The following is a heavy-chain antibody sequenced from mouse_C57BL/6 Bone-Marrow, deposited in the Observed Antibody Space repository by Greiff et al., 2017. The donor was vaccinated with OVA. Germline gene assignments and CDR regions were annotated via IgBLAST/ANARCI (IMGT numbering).Heavy chain of an antibody. J-gene: IGHJ2*01. Sequence: EVQGVESGGDLVKPGGSLKLSCAASGFTFSSYGMSWVRQTPDKRLEWVATISSGGSYTYYPDSVKGRFTISRDNAKNTLYLQMSSLKSEDTAMYYCAREDYYGSSLLFDYWGQGTTLTVSS. V-gene: IGHV5-6*01. CDR3: AREDYYGSSLLFDY. D-gene: IGHD1-1*01. CDR2: ISSGGSYT. CDR1: GFTFSSYG.